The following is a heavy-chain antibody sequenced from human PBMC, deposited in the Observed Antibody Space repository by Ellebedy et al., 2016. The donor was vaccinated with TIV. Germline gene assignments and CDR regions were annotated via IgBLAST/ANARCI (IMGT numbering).Heavy chain of an antibody. J-gene: IGHJ2*01. CDR1: GGSITGYY. CDR3: ARAIYGASYL. V-gene: IGHV4-34*01. CDR2: INHRGTT. D-gene: IGHD4-17*01. Sequence: SETLSLTCAVHGGSITGYYWSLIRQPPGGGLEWIGEINHRGTTSHNPSLKSRVTLSVDTSENQFFLQLTSVTAADTAVYYCARAIYGASYLWGRGTLVTVSS.